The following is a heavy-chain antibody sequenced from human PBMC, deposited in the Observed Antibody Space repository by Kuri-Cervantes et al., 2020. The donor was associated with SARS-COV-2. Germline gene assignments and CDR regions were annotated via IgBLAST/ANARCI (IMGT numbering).Heavy chain of an antibody. J-gene: IGHJ3*02. V-gene: IGHV1-18*04. CDR1: GYIFTSYG. CDR2: ISGYNLKT. D-gene: IGHD3-22*01. Sequence: ASVKVSCKASGYIFTSYGISWVRQAPGQGLEWMGWISGYNLKTIYAQKVQDRVTMTVDTSTDTAFMEVRSLRSDDTAVYYCARDLDSYDSSGYHTSDAFDIWGQGTMVTVSS. CDR3: ARDLDSYDSSGYHTSDAFDI.